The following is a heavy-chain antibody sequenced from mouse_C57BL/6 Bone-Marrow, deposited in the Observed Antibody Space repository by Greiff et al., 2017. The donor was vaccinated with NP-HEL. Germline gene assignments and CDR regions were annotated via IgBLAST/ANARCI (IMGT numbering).Heavy chain of an antibody. CDR1: GYTFTDYY. Sequence: EVQLQQSGPELVKPGASVKISCKASGYTFTDYYMNWVKQSHGKSLEWIGDINPNNGGTSYNQKFKGKATLTVDKSSSTAYMELRSLTSEDSAVYYCARDDYDAYWYFDVWGTGTTVTVSS. D-gene: IGHD2-4*01. CDR3: ARDDYDAYWYFDV. J-gene: IGHJ1*03. V-gene: IGHV1-26*01. CDR2: INPNNGGT.